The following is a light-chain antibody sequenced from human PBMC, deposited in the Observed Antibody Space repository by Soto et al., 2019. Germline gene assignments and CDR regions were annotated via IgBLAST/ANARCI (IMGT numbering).Light chain of an antibody. Sequence: EIVLTQSPATLSLSPGERATLSCRASHYISSDLAWYQHKPGQAPRLLIYDASDRATDIPARFRGTGSGTDFTLTISGLEPEDFAIYYCQQRSSWPPITFGQGTRLEIK. J-gene: IGKJ5*01. CDR3: QQRSSWPPIT. V-gene: IGKV3-11*01. CDR2: DAS. CDR1: HYISSD.